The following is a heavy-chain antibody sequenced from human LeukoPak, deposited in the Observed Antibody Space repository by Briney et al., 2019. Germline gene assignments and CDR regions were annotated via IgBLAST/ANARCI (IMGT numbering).Heavy chain of an antibody. CDR1: GDSISCDGYA. V-gene: IGHV4-30-4*07. J-gene: IGHJ4*02. Sequence: SETLSLTCAAAGDSISCDGYACNWTRQPPGKGLAWIGYIYYSGSTYFKPSLKSRVTMSVDTSKNQFSLRLSSATAADTAVYYCARDNDYYDSSGYPGSFDTWGQGILVTVSS. CDR2: IYYSGST. CDR3: ARDNDYYDSSGYPGSFDT. D-gene: IGHD3-22*01.